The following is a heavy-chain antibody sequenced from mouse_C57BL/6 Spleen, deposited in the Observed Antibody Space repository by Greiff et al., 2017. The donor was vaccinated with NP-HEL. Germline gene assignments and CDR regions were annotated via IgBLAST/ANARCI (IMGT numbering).Heavy chain of an antibody. Sequence: VHVKQSGPELVKPGASVKMSCKASGYTFTDYNMHWVKQSHGKSLEWIGYINPNNGGTSYNQKFKGKATLTVNSSSNTADITFRSLASEDSAFYSCARRSYYYDISSLSDNCGKGATLPVSS. CDR3: ARRSYYYDISSLSDN. J-gene: IGHJ2*01. D-gene: IGHD1-1*01. V-gene: IGHV1-22*01. CDR1: GYTFTDYN. CDR2: INPNNGGT.